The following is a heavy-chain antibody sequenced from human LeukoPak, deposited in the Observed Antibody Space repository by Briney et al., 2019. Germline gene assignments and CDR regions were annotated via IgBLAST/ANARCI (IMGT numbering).Heavy chain of an antibody. V-gene: IGHV3-23*01. CDR2: ISGSGGST. CDR3: AKGSNYDILTGYKN. Sequence: GGSLRLSCAASGFTFSSYAMSWVRQAPGKGLEWVSAISGSGGSTYYADSVKGRFTISRDNSKNTLYLQMNSLRAEDTAVYYCAKGSNYDILTGYKNWGQGTLVTVSS. D-gene: IGHD3-9*01. CDR1: GFTFSSYA. J-gene: IGHJ4*02.